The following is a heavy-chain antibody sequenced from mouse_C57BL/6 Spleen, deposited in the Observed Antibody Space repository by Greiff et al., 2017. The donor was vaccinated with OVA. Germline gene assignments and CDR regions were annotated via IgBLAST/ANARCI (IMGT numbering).Heavy chain of an antibody. CDR3: ARDSSGYLAWFAY. D-gene: IGHD3-2*02. CDR2: INPNNGGT. V-gene: IGHV1-22*01. CDR1: GYTFTDYN. J-gene: IGHJ3*01. Sequence: EVQLKQSGPELVKPGASVKISCKASGYTFTDYNMHWVKQSHGKSLEWIGYINPNNGGTSYNQKFKGKATLTVNKSSSTAYMELRSLTSEDSAVYYCARDSSGYLAWFAYWGQGTLVTVSA.